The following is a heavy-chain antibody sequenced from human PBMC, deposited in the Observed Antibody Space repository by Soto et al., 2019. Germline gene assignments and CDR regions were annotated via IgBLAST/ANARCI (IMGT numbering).Heavy chain of an antibody. D-gene: IGHD3-10*01. CDR1: GFTFSSYA. V-gene: IGHV3-23*01. J-gene: IGHJ5*02. CDR2: ISGSGGST. CDR3: AKDRPTNLWFGELLPQDPGTWFDP. Sequence: GGSLRLSCAASGFTFSSYAMSWVRQAPGKGLEWVSAISGSGGSTYYADSVKGRFTISRDNSKNTLYLQMNSLRAEDTAVYYCAKDRPTNLWFGELLPQDPGTWFDPWGQGTLVTVSS.